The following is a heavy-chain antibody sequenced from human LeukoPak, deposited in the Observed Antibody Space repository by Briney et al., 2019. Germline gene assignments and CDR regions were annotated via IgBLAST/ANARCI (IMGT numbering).Heavy chain of an antibody. D-gene: IGHD3-22*01. Sequence: GESLKISCKGSEYSFTSYWIGWVRQMPGKGLEWMGIIYPGDSDTRYSPSFQGQVTISADKSISTAYLQWSSLKASDTAMYYCARRAYYDSSGYYYGYWGQGTLVTVSS. CDR2: IYPGDSDT. CDR3: ARRAYYDSSGYYYGY. J-gene: IGHJ4*02. V-gene: IGHV5-51*01. CDR1: EYSFTSYW.